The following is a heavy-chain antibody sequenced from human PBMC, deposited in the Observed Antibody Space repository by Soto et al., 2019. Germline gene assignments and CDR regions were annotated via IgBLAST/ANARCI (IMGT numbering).Heavy chain of an antibody. CDR2: IYYSGST. J-gene: IGHJ6*03. V-gene: IGHV4-59*08. CDR1: GGSISSYY. D-gene: IGHD5-12*01. CDR3: ARHRGIVATTYYYYYMDV. Sequence: SETLSLTCTVSGGSISSYYWSWIRQPPGKGLEWIGYIYYSGSTNYNPSLKSRVTISVDTSKNQFSLKLSSVTAADTAVYYCARHRGIVATTYYYYYMDVWGKGTTVTVSS.